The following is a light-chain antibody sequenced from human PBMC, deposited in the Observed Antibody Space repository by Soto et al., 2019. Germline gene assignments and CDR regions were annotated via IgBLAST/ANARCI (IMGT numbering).Light chain of an antibody. V-gene: IGKV4-1*01. CDR1: QSILHNSNNKNF. CDR2: WAS. J-gene: IGKJ1*01. CDR3: LQDHDDSWT. Sequence: DIVMTQSPDSLAVSLVESATINFKSIQSILHNSNNKNFLAWYQHKPGQPPQLLISWASTRQSGVPDRFSGSGSGTDFTLTISCLQSEDFATYYCLQDHDDSWTFGQGTKVDIK.